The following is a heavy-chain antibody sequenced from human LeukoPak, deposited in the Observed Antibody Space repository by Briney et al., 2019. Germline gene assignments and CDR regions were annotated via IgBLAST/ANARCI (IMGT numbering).Heavy chain of an antibody. CDR2: MNPNSGNT. J-gene: IGHJ4*02. D-gene: IGHD6-13*01. CDR1: GYTFTSYG. CDR3: ARGPFNIAAAGILYYFDY. Sequence: GASVKVSCKASGYTFTSYGISWVRQAPGQGLEWMGWMNPNSGNTGYAQKFQGRVTMTRNTSISTAYMELSSLRSEDTAVYYCARGPFNIAAAGILYYFDYWGQGTLVTVSS. V-gene: IGHV1-8*02.